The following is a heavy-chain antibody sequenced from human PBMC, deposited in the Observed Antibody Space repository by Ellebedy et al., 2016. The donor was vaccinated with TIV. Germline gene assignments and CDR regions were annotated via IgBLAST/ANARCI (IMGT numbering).Heavy chain of an antibody. CDR3: SSSGRRAFDI. J-gene: IGHJ3*02. D-gene: IGHD6-19*01. CDR1: GYTFTSHG. CDR2: ISVYNGNT. Sequence: ASVKVSCKASGYTFTSHGISWVRQAPGQGLEWMGWISVYNGNTNYAQKLQGRVTMTTDTSTSTAYMELRSLRSDDTAVYYCSSSGRRAFDIWGQGTMVTVSS. V-gene: IGHV1-18*04.